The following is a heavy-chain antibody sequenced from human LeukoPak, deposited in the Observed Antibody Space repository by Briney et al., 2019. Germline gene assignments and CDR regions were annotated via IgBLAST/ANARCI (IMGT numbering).Heavy chain of an antibody. J-gene: IGHJ4*02. CDR1: GVTFSSYG. CDR3: ARNGGPYYYDSSGYYCGY. D-gene: IGHD3-22*01. Sequence: GRSLRLSCAASGVTFSSYGMYWFRQAPGKGLEWVAVIWYDGSNKYYADSVKGRFTISRDNSKNTLYLQMNSLRAEDTAVYYCARNGGPYYYDSSGYYCGYWGQGTLVTVSS. CDR2: IWYDGSNK. V-gene: IGHV3-33*01.